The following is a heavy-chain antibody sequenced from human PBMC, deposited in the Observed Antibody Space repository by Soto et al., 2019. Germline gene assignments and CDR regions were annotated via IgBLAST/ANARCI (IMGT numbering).Heavy chain of an antibody. CDR1: GGSISSYY. J-gene: IGHJ4*02. Sequence: SETLSLTCTVSGGSISSYYWSWIRQPPGKGLEWIGYIYYSGSTNYNPSLKSRVTISVDTSKNQFSLKLSSVTAADTAGYYGARSMAAKEPYYFDYWGQGTLVTVSS. D-gene: IGHD6-25*01. CDR3: ARSMAAKEPYYFDY. V-gene: IGHV4-59*01. CDR2: IYYSGST.